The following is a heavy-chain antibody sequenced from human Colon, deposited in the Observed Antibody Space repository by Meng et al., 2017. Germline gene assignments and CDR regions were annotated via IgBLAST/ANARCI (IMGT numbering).Heavy chain of an antibody. CDR1: GGSISSNYW. V-gene: IGHV4-4*02. D-gene: IGHD3-10*01. J-gene: IGHJ4*02. Sequence: VRLRGSGPGLVKPSGTLSLPFAVSGGSISSNYWWTWVRQPPGKGLEWIGEINHSGSTSYVPSLKSRITISVDKSNNLLSLKLNSVTAADTAMYYCARRNTRNSGGGNNYWGQGTLVTVSS. CDR2: INHSGST. CDR3: ARRNTRNSGGGNNY.